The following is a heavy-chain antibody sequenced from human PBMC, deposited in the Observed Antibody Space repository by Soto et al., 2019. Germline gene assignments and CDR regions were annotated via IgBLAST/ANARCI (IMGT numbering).Heavy chain of an antibody. D-gene: IGHD3-22*01. Sequence: QLQLQESGPGLVKPSETLSLTCTVSGGSISSSSYYWGWIRQPPGKGLEWIGSIYYSGSTYYNPSLKSRVTISVDTSKNQFSLKLSSVTAADTAVYYCARHRESRDTMIPGGMDVWGQGTTVTVSS. CDR1: GGSISSSSYY. CDR2: IYYSGST. J-gene: IGHJ6*02. V-gene: IGHV4-39*01. CDR3: ARHRESRDTMIPGGMDV.